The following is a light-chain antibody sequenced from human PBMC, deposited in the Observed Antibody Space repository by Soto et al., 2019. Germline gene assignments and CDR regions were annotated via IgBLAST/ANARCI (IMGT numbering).Light chain of an antibody. V-gene: IGKV1-17*01. J-gene: IGKJ1*01. CDR2: AAS. Sequence: DIQMTQSPASLSASVGDRVTITCRASQDIRSDLGWYQQKPGRAPKRLMFAASRLQSGVPSRFSGRGSGTEFTLTIRSLQPEDFATYYCLQHNTYPLAFGQGTKVEMK. CDR1: QDIRSD. CDR3: LQHNTYPLA.